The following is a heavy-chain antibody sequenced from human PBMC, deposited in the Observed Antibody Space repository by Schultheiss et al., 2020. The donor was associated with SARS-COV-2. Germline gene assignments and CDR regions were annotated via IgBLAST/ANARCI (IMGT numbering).Heavy chain of an antibody. CDR3: ARNYYASGSMDY. D-gene: IGHD3-10*01. J-gene: IGHJ4*02. V-gene: IGHV4-31*03. CDR2: IYYSGST. CDR1: GGSISSGGYY. Sequence: SETLSLTCTVSGGSISSGGYYWSWIRQHPGKGLEWIGYIYYSGSTYYNPSLKSRVTMSVDTSKNQFSLKLFSVTAADTAVYYCARNYYASGSMDYWGQGTRVTVSS.